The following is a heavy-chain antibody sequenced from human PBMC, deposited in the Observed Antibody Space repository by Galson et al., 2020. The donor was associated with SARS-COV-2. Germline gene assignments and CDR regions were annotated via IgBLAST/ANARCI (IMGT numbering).Heavy chain of an antibody. Sequence: SQTLSLTCTLTSYSITRGSYWGCIRQSPGKGLEWLGTISDNGDTPYHPSLRSRVALSFDTSKNQFFLSLTSVTAADTAVYYCVRRGALGYWFDHWGPGALVTVSA. CDR3: VRRGALGYWFDH. CDR1: SYSITRGSY. D-gene: IGHD2-15*01. J-gene: IGHJ5*02. V-gene: IGHV4-38-2*02. CDR2: ISDNGDT.